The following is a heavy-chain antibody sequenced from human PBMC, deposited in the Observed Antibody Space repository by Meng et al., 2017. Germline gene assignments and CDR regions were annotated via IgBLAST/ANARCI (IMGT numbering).Heavy chain of an antibody. Sequence: ASVKVSCKASGYTFTGYYMHWVRQAPGQGLEWMGWINPNSGGTNYAQKFQGRVTMTSDTSINTAYVELSSLTSDDTAVYYCARPLFGGYAPFDYWGQGTLVTVSS. CDR1: GYTFTGYY. D-gene: IGHD5-12*01. CDR3: ARPLFGGYAPFDY. J-gene: IGHJ4*02. CDR2: INPNSGGT. V-gene: IGHV1-2*02.